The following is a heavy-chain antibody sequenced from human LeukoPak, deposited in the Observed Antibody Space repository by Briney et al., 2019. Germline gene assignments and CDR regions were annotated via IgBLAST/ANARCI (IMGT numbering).Heavy chain of an antibody. J-gene: IGHJ4*02. D-gene: IGHD4-17*01. CDR3: ARASGDYGEYFDY. V-gene: IGHV3-33*01. CDR2: ILYYGRNK. CDR1: GFTFRSFA. Sequence: GGSLRLSCAASGFTFRSFAMHWVRQAPGKGLEWVAAILYYGRNKYYADSVKGRFTISRDNSKNTLFLQMNSLRAEDTAVYYCARASGDYGEYFDYWGQGTLVTVAS.